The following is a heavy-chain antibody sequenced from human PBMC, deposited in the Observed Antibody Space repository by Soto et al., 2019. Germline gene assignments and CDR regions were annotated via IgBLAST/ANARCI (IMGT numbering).Heavy chain of an antibody. V-gene: IGHV3-23*01. Sequence: EVXLLXSXGGLVQPGGSLRXXCAASGFTFSNYVMTWVRQTPGKGLXWVSHITGDSGIMYYADSVKGRFXIXXXXXXXXXXXXXXXXXXEDTALYYCAKYCGGDCYRGFDNWGQGTLVTVSS. CDR2: ITGDSGIM. D-gene: IGHD2-21*02. CDR3: AKYCGGDCYRGFDN. J-gene: IGHJ4*02. CDR1: GFTFSNYV.